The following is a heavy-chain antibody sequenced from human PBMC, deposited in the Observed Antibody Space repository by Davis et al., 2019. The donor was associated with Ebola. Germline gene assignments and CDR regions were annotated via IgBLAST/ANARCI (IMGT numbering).Heavy chain of an antibody. CDR1: GFTFSSYA. V-gene: IGHV3-33*08. J-gene: IGHJ6*02. CDR2: IWYDGSNK. CDR3: ASNGWGYYGMDV. D-gene: IGHD1-26*01. Sequence: GESLKISCAASGFTFSSYAMSWVRQAPGKGLEWVAVIWYDGSNKYYADSVKGRFTISRDNSKNTLYLQMNSLRAEDTAVYYCASNGWGYYGMDVWGQGTTVTVSS.